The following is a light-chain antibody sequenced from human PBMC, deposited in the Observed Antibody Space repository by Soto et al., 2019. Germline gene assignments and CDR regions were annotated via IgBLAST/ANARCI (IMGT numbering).Light chain of an antibody. V-gene: IGKV2-28*01. Sequence: DIVMTQSPLSLPVTPGEPASISCRSSQSLLHSNGYNSLDWYLQKPGQSPQLLIYLGSNRASGVPDRFSGSGSGTDFTLKISRVEAEDVGVYYCMQARQTPPTFGQGTRLEIK. CDR1: QSLLHSNGYNS. CDR2: LGS. CDR3: MQARQTPPT. J-gene: IGKJ5*01.